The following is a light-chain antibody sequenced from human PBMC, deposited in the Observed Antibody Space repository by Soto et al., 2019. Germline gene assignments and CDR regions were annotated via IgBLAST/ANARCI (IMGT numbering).Light chain of an antibody. CDR3: QQSYSSLALT. CDR1: QDIGIA. CDR2: AAS. V-gene: IGKV1-39*01. J-gene: IGKJ4*01. Sequence: TQMTQSPSSLSASVGDRVPITCRASQDIGIALGWYQQKPGKAPNLRIYAASNLQSGVPSRFIGSGSGTDFTLSINSLHPEDFATYYYQQSYSSLALTFGGGTKVEIK.